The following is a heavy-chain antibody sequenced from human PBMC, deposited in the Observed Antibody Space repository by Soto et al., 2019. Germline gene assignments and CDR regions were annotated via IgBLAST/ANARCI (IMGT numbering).Heavy chain of an antibody. V-gene: IGHV3-23*01. CDR3: AISGFEVAATLRDAFDI. Sequence: EVQLLESGGGLVQPGGSLRLSCAASGFTFSSYAMSWVRQAPGKGLEWVSAISGSGGSTYYADSVKGRFTISRDNSKNTLYLQMNSMRAEDTAVYYCAISGFEVAATLRDAFDIWGQGTMVTVSS. CDR2: ISGSGGST. D-gene: IGHD1-26*01. CDR1: GFTFSSYA. J-gene: IGHJ3*02.